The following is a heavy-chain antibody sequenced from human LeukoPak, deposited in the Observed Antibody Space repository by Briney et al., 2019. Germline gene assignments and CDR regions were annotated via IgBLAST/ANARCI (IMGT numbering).Heavy chain of an antibody. Sequence: ASVKVSCKTAGYTFICYYIHWVRQAPGQGLEWMGAINPKSGDTKYAQKFQGRVTMTRDTSNATGYMELSRLRSDDTAVYYCARIVEMATIGGLGEVFDIWGEGTMVSVSS. J-gene: IGHJ3*02. CDR3: ARIVEMATIGGLGEVFDI. CDR1: GYTFICYY. D-gene: IGHD5-24*01. V-gene: IGHV1-2*02. CDR2: INPKSGDT.